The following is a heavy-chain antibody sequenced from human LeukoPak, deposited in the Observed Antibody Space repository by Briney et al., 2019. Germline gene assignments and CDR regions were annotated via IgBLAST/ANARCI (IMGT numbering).Heavy chain of an antibody. V-gene: IGHV3-11*03. CDR1: GFAFSDYY. J-gene: IGHJ3*02. CDR2: ISSSSSYT. CDR3: AKARLRNDAFDI. Sequence: PGGSLRLSCAASGFAFSDYYMNWIRHAQGKGLGWVSYISSSSSYTNYADSVKGRFTTSRDNAKNSLYLQMNSLRAEDTAVYYCAKARLRNDAFDIWGQGTRVTVSS. D-gene: IGHD4-17*01.